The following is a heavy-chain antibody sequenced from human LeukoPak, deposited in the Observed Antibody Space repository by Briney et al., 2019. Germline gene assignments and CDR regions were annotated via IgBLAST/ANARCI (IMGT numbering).Heavy chain of an antibody. J-gene: IGHJ4*02. V-gene: IGHV3-30*02. D-gene: IGHD5-24*01. CDR1: GFTFSSYG. Sequence: GGSLRLSCAASGFTFSSYGMHWVRQAPGKGLEWVAFIRYDGSNKYYVDSVKGRFTISRDNSKNTLYLQMNSLRAEDTAVYYCARGDGDLLGFPEDYFDYWGQGTLVTVSS. CDR2: IRYDGSNK. CDR3: ARGDGDLLGFPEDYFDY.